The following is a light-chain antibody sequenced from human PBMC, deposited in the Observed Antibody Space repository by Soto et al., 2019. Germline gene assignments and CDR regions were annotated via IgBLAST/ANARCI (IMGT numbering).Light chain of an antibody. CDR3: QQYNSYS. CDR2: GAS. CDR1: QNIRNY. J-gene: IGKJ1*01. V-gene: IGKV1-5*01. Sequence: DIQMTQSPSSLSASIGGRGTITCRASQNIRNYLNWYQQKSGKAPKLLIYGASTLQSGVPSRFSGSGSGTEFTLTISSLQPDDFATYYCQQYNSYSFGQGTKVDIK.